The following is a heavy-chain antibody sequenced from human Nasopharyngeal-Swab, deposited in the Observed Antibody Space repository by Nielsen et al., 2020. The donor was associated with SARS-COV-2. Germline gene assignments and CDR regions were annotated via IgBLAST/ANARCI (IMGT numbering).Heavy chain of an antibody. D-gene: IGHD5-12*01. CDR2: ISYDGSKK. CDR1: GLSFSNYA. V-gene: IGHV3-30*03. CDR3: AREVPYSGHDDAFDI. J-gene: IGHJ3*02. Sequence: GESLKISCAASGLSFSNYAMHWVRQAPGKGLEWVAVISYDGSKKNYVDSVKGRFSISRDNSKNTLYLQMNSLRAEDTAVYYCAREVPYSGHDDAFDIWGQGTMVTVSA.